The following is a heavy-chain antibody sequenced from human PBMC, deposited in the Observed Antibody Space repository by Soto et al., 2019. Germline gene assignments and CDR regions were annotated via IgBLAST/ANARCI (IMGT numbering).Heavy chain of an antibody. D-gene: IGHD3-9*01. CDR1: GFSLTTGGVA. CDR2: IYWNDDK. Sequence: SAPTPVNPTPTLTLTCSFSGFSLTTGGVAVGWIRQPPGTALEWLALIYWNDDKRYSPSLKKRLTVTKDTSKHQVVLTLTNMDPVATATYYCAHNLRYLDAMDVWRQGTTVTVSS. J-gene: IGHJ6*02. V-gene: IGHV2-5*01. CDR3: AHNLRYLDAMDV.